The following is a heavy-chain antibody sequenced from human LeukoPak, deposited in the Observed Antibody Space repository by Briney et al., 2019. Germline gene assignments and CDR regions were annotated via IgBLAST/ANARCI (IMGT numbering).Heavy chain of an antibody. V-gene: IGHV1-8*01. J-gene: IGHJ3*02. D-gene: IGHD3-16*01. CDR1: GYTFTSYD. CDR3: AMGSDYDSAFDI. Sequence: ASVKVSCKASGYTFTSYDINWLRQATGKGLEGMGWMNPKSGNTGYAQKFQGRVTMTRNTSISTAYMELSSLRSEDTAVYYCAMGSDYDSAFDIWGQGTMVTVSS. CDR2: MNPKSGNT.